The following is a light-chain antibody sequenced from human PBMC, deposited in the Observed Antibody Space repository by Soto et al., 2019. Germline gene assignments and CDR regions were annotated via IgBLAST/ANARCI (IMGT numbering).Light chain of an antibody. Sequence: DIQMTQSPSTLSASVGDRVTITCRASQSISSWLAWYQQKPGKAPKLLIYKASSLESGVPSRFSGSGSGTEFTLTISLRQTDDFADYYRQQYYCYAWTFGQGTKVVIK. CDR2: KAS. J-gene: IGKJ1*01. CDR3: QQYYCYAWT. CDR1: QSISSW. V-gene: IGKV1-5*03.